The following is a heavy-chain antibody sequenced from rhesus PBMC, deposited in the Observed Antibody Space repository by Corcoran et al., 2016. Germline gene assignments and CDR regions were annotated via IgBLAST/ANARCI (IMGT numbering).Heavy chain of an antibody. D-gene: IGHD2-39*02. Sequence: DVQLVESGGGLVKPGGSLRLSCVASGFTFSSYEMHWVRQAPGKGLELVSVISESGGTIYYADSVKGRFNISRDNAKNSLFLQMNSLRAEDTAVYYCMYCSGGGNYGWGQGLRVTVSS. CDR3: MYCSGGGNYG. CDR2: ISESGGTI. V-gene: IGHV3-100*02. J-gene: IGHJ3*01. CDR1: GFTFSSYE.